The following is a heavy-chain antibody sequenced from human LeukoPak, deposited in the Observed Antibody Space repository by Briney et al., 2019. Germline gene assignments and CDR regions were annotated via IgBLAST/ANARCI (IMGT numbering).Heavy chain of an antibody. CDR1: GGTFSSYA. CDR2: IIPILGIA. Sequence: GASVKVSCKASGGTFSSYAISWVRQAPGQGLEWMGRIIPILGIANYAQKFQGRVTMTADKSTSTAYMELSSLRSEDTAVYYCARGGGSKYSNYLDYWGQGTLVTASS. J-gene: IGHJ4*02. V-gene: IGHV1-69*04. CDR3: ARGGGSKYSNYLDY. D-gene: IGHD4-4*01.